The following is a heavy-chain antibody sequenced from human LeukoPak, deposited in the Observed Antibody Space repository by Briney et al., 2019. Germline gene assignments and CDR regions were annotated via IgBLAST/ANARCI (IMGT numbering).Heavy chain of an antibody. CDR1: GYNFASYW. D-gene: IGHD2-2*01. CDR2: IYPGDSDT. Sequence: GESLKISCKGSGYNFASYWIGWVRQMPGKGLEWMGIIYPGDSDTRYSPSFQGQVTISADKSISTAYLQWSSLKASDTAIYFCARQEGYCSSISCYEFDYWGREPWSPSPQ. CDR3: ARQEGYCSSISCYEFDY. J-gene: IGHJ4*02. V-gene: IGHV5-51*01.